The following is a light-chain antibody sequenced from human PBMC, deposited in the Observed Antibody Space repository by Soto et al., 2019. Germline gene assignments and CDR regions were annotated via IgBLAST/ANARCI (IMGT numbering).Light chain of an antibody. CDR2: DVS. Sequence: QSVLTQPASVSGSPGQSITISCTETSSDVGGYIYVSWYQHHPGKVPKLIIYDVSHRPSGVSTRFSGSQSGSTASLTISGLQAEDEADYYCSSYTRTSTLEVFGTGTKVTVL. J-gene: IGLJ1*01. CDR3: SSYTRTSTLEV. CDR1: SSDVGGYIY. V-gene: IGLV2-14*03.